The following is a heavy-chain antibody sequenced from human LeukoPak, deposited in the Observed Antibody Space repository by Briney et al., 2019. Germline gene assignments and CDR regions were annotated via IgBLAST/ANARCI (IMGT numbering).Heavy chain of an antibody. CDR3: ARDPSIVVVPAAIDY. V-gene: IGHV3-7*03. CDR2: INQDGSEM. CDR1: GFTFSNYW. Sequence: GGSLRLSCAASGFTFSNYWMSWVRQAPGKGLEWLANINQDGSEMYYVDSVKGRFTISRDNGKNSLYLQINSLRADDTAVYYCARDPSIVVVPAAIDYWGQGTLVTVSS. J-gene: IGHJ4*02. D-gene: IGHD2-2*01.